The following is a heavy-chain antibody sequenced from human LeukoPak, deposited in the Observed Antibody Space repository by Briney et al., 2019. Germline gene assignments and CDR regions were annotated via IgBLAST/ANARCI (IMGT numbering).Heavy chain of an antibody. D-gene: IGHD3-16*01. V-gene: IGHV3-21*01. Sequence: GGSLRLSCAASRFTFSSYSMNWVRQAPGKGLEWVSSISSSSSYIYYADSVKGRFTISRDNAKNSLYLQMNRLRAEDTAVYHCAREADYGGGDYWGQGTLVTVSS. CDR2: ISSSSSYI. CDR3: AREADYGGGDY. CDR1: RFTFSSYS. J-gene: IGHJ4*02.